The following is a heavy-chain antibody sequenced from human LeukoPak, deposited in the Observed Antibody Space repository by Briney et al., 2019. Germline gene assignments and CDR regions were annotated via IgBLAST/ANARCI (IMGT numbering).Heavy chain of an antibody. J-gene: IGHJ4*02. CDR3: ARDETALIVGGYYFDY. CDR1: GFTFSSYW. CDR2: IKQDGSEK. D-gene: IGHD1-26*01. V-gene: IGHV3-7*01. Sequence: GGSLRLSCAASGFTFSSYWMSWVRQAPGKGLEWVANIKQDGSEKYYVDSVKGRFTISRDNAKNSLYLQMNSLRAEDTAVYYCARDETALIVGGYYFDYWGQGTLVTVSS.